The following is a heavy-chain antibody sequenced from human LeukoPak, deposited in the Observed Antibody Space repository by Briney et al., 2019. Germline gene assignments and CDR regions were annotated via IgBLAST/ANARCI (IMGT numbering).Heavy chain of an antibody. D-gene: IGHD6-6*01. CDR2: ISGSGGST. Sequence: PGGSLRLSFAASGFTFSSYAMSWVRQAPGKGLEGVSAISGSGGSTYYADSVKGRFTISRDNSKNTLYLHMNSLRDEDTAVYYCARSSIAARPGWFDRWGQGTLVTVSS. CDR1: GFTFSSYA. V-gene: IGHV3-23*01. J-gene: IGHJ5*02. CDR3: ARSSIAARPGWFDR.